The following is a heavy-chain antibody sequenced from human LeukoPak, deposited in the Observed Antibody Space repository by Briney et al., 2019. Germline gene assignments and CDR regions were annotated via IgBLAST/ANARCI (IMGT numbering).Heavy chain of an antibody. CDR3: ARGPRGYSYAPGNWFDP. CDR2: INPNSCGT. D-gene: IGHD5-18*01. CDR1: GYTFTGYY. V-gene: IGHV1-2*02. Sequence: GASVKVSCKASGYTFTGYYMHWVRQAPGQGRAWMGWINPNSCGTKYAQKFQGRVTMTRDTSISTAYMELSRLRSDDTAVYYCARGPRGYSYAPGNWFDPWGQGNLVTVSS. J-gene: IGHJ5*02.